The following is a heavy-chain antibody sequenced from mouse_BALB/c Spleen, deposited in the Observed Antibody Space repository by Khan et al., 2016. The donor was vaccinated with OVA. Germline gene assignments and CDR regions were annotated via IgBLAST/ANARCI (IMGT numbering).Heavy chain of an antibody. V-gene: IGHV1S137*01. CDR3: SSGVDYQFAY. CDR2: ISTYNGNK. CDR1: GYTFTDYA. J-gene: IGHJ3*01. Sequence: QVQLKQSGPEVVRPGVSVKISCKGSGYTFTDYAMHWVKQSHAKSLEWIGVISTYNGNKHYNQKFKGKATLTVDKYSSTAYMELARWTSEDSAIYYCSSGVDYQFAYWGQGTLVTVSA. D-gene: IGHD2-4*01.